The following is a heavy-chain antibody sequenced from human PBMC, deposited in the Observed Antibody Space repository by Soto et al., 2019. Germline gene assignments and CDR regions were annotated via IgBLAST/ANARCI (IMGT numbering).Heavy chain of an antibody. CDR1: GDSISSGGYY. CDR3: ARDYNAFDM. V-gene: IGHV4-31*03. J-gene: IGHJ3*02. CDR2: IYYSGNT. D-gene: IGHD1-1*01. Sequence: QVQLQESGPGLVKPSQTLSLTCTVSGDSISSGGYYWSWIRQHPGKGLEWIGYIYYSGNTYYNPSLKSRVNLSVDTSKDRFSLSLSSVTAADTAGYYCARDYNAFDMWGQGTMVTVSS.